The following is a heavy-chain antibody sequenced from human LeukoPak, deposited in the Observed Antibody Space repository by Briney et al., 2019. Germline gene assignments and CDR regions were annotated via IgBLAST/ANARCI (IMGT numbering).Heavy chain of an antibody. D-gene: IGHD1-1*01. Sequence: GASVKVSCKASGGTFSSYAISWVRQAPGQGLEWMGGIIPIFGTANYAQKFQGRVTITADESTSTAYMELSRLRSDDTAVYYCARENDNWFDPWGQGTLVTVSS. J-gene: IGHJ5*02. V-gene: IGHV1-69*13. CDR1: GGTFSSYA. CDR3: ARENDNWFDP. CDR2: IIPIFGTA.